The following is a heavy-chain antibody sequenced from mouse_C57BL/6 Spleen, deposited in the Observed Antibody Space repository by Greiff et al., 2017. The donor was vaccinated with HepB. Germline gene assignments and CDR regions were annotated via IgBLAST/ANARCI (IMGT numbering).Heavy chain of an antibody. J-gene: IGHJ4*01. V-gene: IGHV1-5*01. CDR1: GYTFTSYW. CDR3: TRSNWDEGYAMDY. Sequence: VQLQQSGTVLARPGASVKMSCKTSGYTFTSYWMHWVKQRPGQGLEWIGAIYPGNSDTSYNQKFKGKAKLTAVTSASTAYMELSSLTNEDSAVYYCTRSNWDEGYAMDYWGQGTSVTVSS. CDR2: IYPGNSDT. D-gene: IGHD4-1*01.